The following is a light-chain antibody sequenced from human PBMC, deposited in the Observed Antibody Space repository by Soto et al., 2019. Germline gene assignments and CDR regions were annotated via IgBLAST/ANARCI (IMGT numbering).Light chain of an antibody. CDR1: QSVSSSY. V-gene: IGKV3-20*01. Sequence: EIVLTQSPGTLSLSPGERATLSCRASQSVSSSYLAWYQQRPGQAPRLLIYGASSRATGIPDRFSGSGSGTEFTLTISSLQPDDFATYYCQQYNSYSFGQGIKVDI. J-gene: IGKJ1*01. CDR2: GAS. CDR3: QQYNSYS.